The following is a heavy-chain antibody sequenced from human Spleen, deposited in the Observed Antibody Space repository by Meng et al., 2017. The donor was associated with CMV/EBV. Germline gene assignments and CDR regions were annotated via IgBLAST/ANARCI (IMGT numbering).Heavy chain of an antibody. V-gene: IGHV2-70*20. J-gene: IGHJ6*02. CDR3: ARISRQTTAVAGTPTDLHYYYGMDV. D-gene: IGHD6-19*01. CDR2: IDWDDDK. Sequence: SGPTLVKPTQTLTLTCTFSGFSLSTSGMCVSWVRQPPGKALEWLALIDWDDDKYYSTSLKTRLTISKDTSKNQVVLTMTNMDPVDTATYYCARISRQTTAVAGTPTDLHYYYGMDVWGQGTTVTVSS. CDR1: GFSLSTSGMC.